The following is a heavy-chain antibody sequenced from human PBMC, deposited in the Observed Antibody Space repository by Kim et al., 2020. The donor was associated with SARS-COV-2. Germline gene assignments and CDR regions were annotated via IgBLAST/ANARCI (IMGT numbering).Heavy chain of an antibody. V-gene: IGHV1-2*02. CDR1: GYTFTDYY. D-gene: IGHD2-2*01. Sequence: ASVKVSCKASGYTFTDYYLHWVRQAPGQGLEWMGWDNPNSGATSYAQKFQGRVTMTRDTSINTAYMELSRLRSDDTAVYYCALQYCSTTSCYFRFDPWGQGTLVSVSS. CDR3: ALQYCSTTSCYFRFDP. CDR2: DNPNSGAT. J-gene: IGHJ5*02.